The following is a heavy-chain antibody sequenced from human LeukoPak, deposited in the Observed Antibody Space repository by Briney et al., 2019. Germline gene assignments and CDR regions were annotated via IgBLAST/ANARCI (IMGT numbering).Heavy chain of an antibody. CDR2: IYHSGST. V-gene: IGHV4-38-2*02. J-gene: IGHJ4*02. CDR3: ARGSLPTRPPTFDY. Sequence: SETLSLTCTVSGYSIGSGYYWGWIRQPPGKGLEWIGSIYHSGSTYYNPSLKSRVTISVDTSKNQFSLKLSSVTAADTAVYYCARGSLPTRPPTFDYWGQGTLVTVSS. CDR1: GYSIGSGYY. D-gene: IGHD3-10*01.